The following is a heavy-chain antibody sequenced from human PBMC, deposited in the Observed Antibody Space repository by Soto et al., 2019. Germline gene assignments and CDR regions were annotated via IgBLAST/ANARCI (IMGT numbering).Heavy chain of an antibody. CDR3: ARAYNWNDGSFDY. J-gene: IGHJ4*02. CDR1: GGSISSYY. CDR2: IYYSGST. V-gene: IGHV4-59*01. D-gene: IGHD1-20*01. Sequence: ASETLSLTCTVSGGSISSYYWSWIRQPPGKGLEWIGYIYYSGSTNYNPSLKSRVTISVDTSKNQFSLKLSSVTAADTAVYYCARAYNWNDGSFDYWGQGTLVTVSS.